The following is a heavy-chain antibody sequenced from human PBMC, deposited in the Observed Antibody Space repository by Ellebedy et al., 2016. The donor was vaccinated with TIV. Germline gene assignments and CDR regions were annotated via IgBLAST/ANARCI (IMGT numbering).Heavy chain of an antibody. CDR1: GYTFTSYG. Sequence: ASVKVSXKASGYTFTSYGISWVRQAPGQGLEWMGWISAYNGNTNYAQKLQGRVTMTTDTSTSTAYMELRSLRSDDTAVYYCAREGSDSSSWYGYYYYMDVWGKGTTVTVSS. D-gene: IGHD6-13*01. J-gene: IGHJ6*03. V-gene: IGHV1-18*01. CDR3: AREGSDSSSWYGYYYYMDV. CDR2: ISAYNGNT.